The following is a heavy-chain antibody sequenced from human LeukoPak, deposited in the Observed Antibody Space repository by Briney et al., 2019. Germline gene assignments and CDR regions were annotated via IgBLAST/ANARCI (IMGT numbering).Heavy chain of an antibody. CDR1: GGSISSSSYY. CDR3: AREQLVRGDFDY. CDR2: IYYSGST. D-gene: IGHD6-13*01. V-gene: IGHV4-39*07. J-gene: IGHJ4*02. Sequence: SETLSLTCTVSGGSISSSSYYWGWIRQPPGKGLEWIGSIYYSGSTYYNPSLKSRVTISVGTSKNQFSPKLSSVTAADTAVYYCAREQLVRGDFDYWGQGTLVTVSS.